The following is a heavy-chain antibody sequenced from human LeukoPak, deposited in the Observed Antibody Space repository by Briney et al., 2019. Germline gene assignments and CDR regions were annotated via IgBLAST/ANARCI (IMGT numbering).Heavy chain of an antibody. CDR1: GGSFSGYY. J-gene: IGHJ4*02. Sequence: KPSETLSLTCAVYGGSFSGYYWSWIRQPPGKGLEWSGEINHSGSTNYNPSLKSRVTISVDTSENQFSLKLSSVTAADTAVYSCARGSSTVTYQLDYWGQGTLVTVSS. D-gene: IGHD4-17*01. V-gene: IGHV4-34*01. CDR3: ARGSSTVTYQLDY. CDR2: INHSGST.